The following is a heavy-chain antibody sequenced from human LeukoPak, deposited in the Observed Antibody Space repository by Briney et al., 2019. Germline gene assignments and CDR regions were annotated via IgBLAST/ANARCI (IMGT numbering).Heavy chain of an antibody. CDR2: ISGSGGST. CDR3: AKVKPHYYDILTGYYYFDY. CDR1: GFTFSSYA. D-gene: IGHD3-9*01. Sequence: GGSLRLSCAASGFTFSSYAMSWVRQAPGKGLEWVSAISGSGGSTYYADSVKGRFTISRDNSKNTLYLQMNSLRAEDTAVYYCAKVKPHYYDILTGYYYFDYWGQGTLVTVSS. V-gene: IGHV3-23*01. J-gene: IGHJ4*02.